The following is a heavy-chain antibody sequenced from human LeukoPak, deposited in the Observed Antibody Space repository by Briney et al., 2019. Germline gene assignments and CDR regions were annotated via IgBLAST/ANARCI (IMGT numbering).Heavy chain of an antibody. CDR2: IYPGDSDT. Sequence: GESLKISCKGSGYSFTSYWIGWVRQMPGKGLEWMGIIYPGDSDTRYSPSFQGQVTISADKSISTAYLQWSSLKASDKAMDYCARQTRACYDFWSGQYYFDYWGQGTLVTVSS. CDR1: GYSFTSYW. V-gene: IGHV5-51*01. D-gene: IGHD3-3*01. CDR3: ARQTRACYDFWSGQYYFDY. J-gene: IGHJ4*02.